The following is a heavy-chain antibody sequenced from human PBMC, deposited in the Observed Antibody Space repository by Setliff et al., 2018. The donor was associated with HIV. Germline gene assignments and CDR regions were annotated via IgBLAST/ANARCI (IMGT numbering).Heavy chain of an antibody. CDR2: INYSGTT. J-gene: IGHJ6*03. D-gene: IGHD6-19*01. V-gene: IGHV4-39*07. CDR1: GGSIRSSSYY. CDR3: ARSGSAWAMTTDYYMDV. Sequence: SETLSLTCTVSGGSIRSSSYYWGWIRQPPGKGLEWIGIVTINYSGTTYYNPSLQSRVTISVHTSKNQFSLKVRSVTAADTAVYYCARSGSAWAMTTDYYMDVWGKGTTVTVSS.